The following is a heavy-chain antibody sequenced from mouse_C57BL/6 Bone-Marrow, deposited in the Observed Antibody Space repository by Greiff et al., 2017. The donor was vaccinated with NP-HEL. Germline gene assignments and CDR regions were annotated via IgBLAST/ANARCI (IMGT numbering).Heavy chain of an antibody. D-gene: IGHD1-1*01. CDR3: ARDYGSFYYYAMDY. CDR1: GFNIKDYY. J-gene: IGHJ4*01. Sequence: ESGAELVKPGASVKLSCTASGFNIKDYYMHWVKQRTEQGLEWIGRIDPEDGETKYAPKFQGKATITADTSSNTAYLQLSILTSEDTAVYYCARDYGSFYYYAMDYWGQGTSVTVSS. CDR2: IDPEDGET. V-gene: IGHV14-2*01.